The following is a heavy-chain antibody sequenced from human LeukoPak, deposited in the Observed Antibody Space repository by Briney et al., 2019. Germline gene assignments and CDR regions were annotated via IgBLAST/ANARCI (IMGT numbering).Heavy chain of an antibody. CDR3: ATPGDYGSGSYYFNY. CDR1: GYTFTGYY. J-gene: IGHJ4*02. D-gene: IGHD3-10*01. V-gene: IGHV1-2*02. Sequence: ASVKVSCKASGYTFTGYYMHWVRQAPGQGLEWMGWINPNSGGTNYAQKFQGRVTMTRDTSISTAYMALSRLRSDDTAVYSCATPGDYGSGSYYFNYWGQGTLVTVSS. CDR2: INPNSGGT.